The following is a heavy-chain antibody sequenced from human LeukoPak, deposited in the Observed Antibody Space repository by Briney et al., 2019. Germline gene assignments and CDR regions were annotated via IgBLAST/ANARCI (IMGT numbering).Heavy chain of an antibody. CDR2: IRGYNGLT. V-gene: IGHV1-18*01. CDR3: ARDKDLGAVAGTFDF. Sequence: GASVKDSCKASGYSFTNNGISWVRQAPGQGLEWMGWIRGYNGLTKYSQKFQGKFTMTTDTSTSTAYMELRSLGSDDTAVYFCARDKDLGAVAGTFDFWGQGTLVTVSS. CDR1: GYSFTNNG. D-gene: IGHD6-19*01. J-gene: IGHJ4*02.